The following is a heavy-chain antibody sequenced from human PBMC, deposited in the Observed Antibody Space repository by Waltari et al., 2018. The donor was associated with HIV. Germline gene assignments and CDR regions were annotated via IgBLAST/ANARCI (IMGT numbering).Heavy chain of an antibody. Sequence: GFTFSSYDMHWVRQAPGKGLECVAFISNDGSNTYYADSVKGRFTISRDNSKSTLYLQMNSLRAEDTAIYYCARDYCSSTSCLFDYWGQGTLVTVSS. CDR1: GFTFSSYD. CDR2: ISNDGSNT. CDR3: ARDYCSSTSCLFDY. V-gene: IGHV3-30-3*01. D-gene: IGHD2-2*01. J-gene: IGHJ4*02.